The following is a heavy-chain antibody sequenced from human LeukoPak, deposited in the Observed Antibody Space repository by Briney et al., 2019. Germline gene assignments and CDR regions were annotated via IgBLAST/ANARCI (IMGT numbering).Heavy chain of an antibody. D-gene: IGHD3-10*01. Sequence: SQTLSLTCAISGDSVSSNSAAWNWIRQSPSRGLEWLGRTYYRSKWYNDYAVSVKSRITINPDTSKNQFSLQLNSVTPEDTAVYYCATGLWFGELLGGYYYYMDVWDKGTAVTVSS. CDR1: GDSVSSNSAA. J-gene: IGHJ6*03. V-gene: IGHV6-1*01. CDR2: TYYRSKWYN. CDR3: ATGLWFGELLGGYYYYMDV.